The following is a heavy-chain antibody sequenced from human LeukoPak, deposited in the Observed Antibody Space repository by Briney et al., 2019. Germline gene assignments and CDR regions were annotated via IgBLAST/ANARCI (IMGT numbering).Heavy chain of an antibody. V-gene: IGHV3-23*01. CDR2: LSVLGGST. CDR1: GFTFSTND. J-gene: IGHJ4*02. CDR3: AKRQLGHIDY. Sequence: AGSLRLSCAASGFTFSTNDMSWVRQRPGKGLEWVSALSVLGGSTYYADSVKGRFTSSRDNSKNTLYLQMNSLRAEVTAGYYCAKRQLGHIDYWGQGTLVIVSS. D-gene: IGHD6-6*01.